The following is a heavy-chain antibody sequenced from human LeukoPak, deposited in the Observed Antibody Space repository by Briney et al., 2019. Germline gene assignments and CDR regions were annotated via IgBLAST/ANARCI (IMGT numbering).Heavy chain of an antibody. CDR1: GGSISSSSYY. J-gene: IGHJ4*02. D-gene: IGHD6-13*01. CDR2: MSYIGIT. V-gene: IGHV4-39*01. CDR3: ARHGALAAAGTTPDY. Sequence: SETLSLTCTVSGGSISSSSYYWGWIRQPPGKGLEWIGSMSYIGITYYNPSLKSRVIISEDTSKDQFSLKLSSVTAADTAVYYCARHGALAAAGTTPDYWGQGTLVTVSS.